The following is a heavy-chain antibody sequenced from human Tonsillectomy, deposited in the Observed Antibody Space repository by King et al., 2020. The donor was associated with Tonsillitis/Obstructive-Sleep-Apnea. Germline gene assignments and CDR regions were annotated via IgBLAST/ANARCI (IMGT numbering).Heavy chain of an antibody. CDR3: ARDVCSSTSCYPYYFDY. CDR2: ISSSSSYI. Sequence: VQLVESGGGLVKPGGSLRLSCAASGFTFSSYSMNWVRQAPGKGLEWVSSISSSSSYIYYADSVKGRFTLSRDNAKNSLYLQMNSLRAEDTAVYYCARDVCSSTSCYPYYFDYWGQGTLVTVSS. CDR1: GFTFSSYS. J-gene: IGHJ4*02. V-gene: IGHV3-21*01. D-gene: IGHD2-2*01.